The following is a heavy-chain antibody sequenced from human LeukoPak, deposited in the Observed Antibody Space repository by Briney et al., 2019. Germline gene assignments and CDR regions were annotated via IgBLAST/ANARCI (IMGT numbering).Heavy chain of an antibody. CDR3: ARGVWGYCSGGSCYPG. V-gene: IGHV3-21*01. D-gene: IGHD2-15*01. CDR2: ISSSSSYI. J-gene: IGHJ3*01. CDR1: GFTFSSYS. Sequence: GGSLTLSCAASGFTFSSYSMNWVRPAPGKGLEWVSSISSSSSYIYYADSVKGRFTISRDNAKNSLYLQMNSLRAEDTAVYYCARGVWGYCSGGSCYPGWGQGTMVTVSS.